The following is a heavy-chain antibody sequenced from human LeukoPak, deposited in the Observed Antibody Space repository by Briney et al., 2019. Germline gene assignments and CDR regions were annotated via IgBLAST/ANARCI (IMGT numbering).Heavy chain of an antibody. CDR2: IIPILGTA. J-gene: IGHJ4*02. CDR1: GGTFSSYA. Sequence: ASVKVSCKASGGTFSSYAISWVRQAPGQGLEWMGGIIPILGTANYAQKFQGRVTITADESTSTAYMELSSLRSEDTAVYYCARDHYDSSVYTYYFDYWGQGTLVTVSS. D-gene: IGHD3-22*01. V-gene: IGHV1-69*13. CDR3: ARDHYDSSVYTYYFDY.